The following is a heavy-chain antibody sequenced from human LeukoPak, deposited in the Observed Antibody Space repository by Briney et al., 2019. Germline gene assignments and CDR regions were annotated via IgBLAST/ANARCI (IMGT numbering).Heavy chain of an antibody. CDR2: MNPNSGNT. D-gene: IGHD6-19*01. V-gene: IGHV1-8*03. CDR3: ARVSSGWYGGFDY. J-gene: IGHJ4*02. Sequence: ASVKVSCKASGYTFTSYYMHWVRQATGQGLEWMGWMNPNSGNTGYAQKFQGRVTITWNTSISTAYMELSSLRSEDTAVYYCARVSSGWYGGFDYWGQGTLVTVSS. CDR1: GYTFTSYY.